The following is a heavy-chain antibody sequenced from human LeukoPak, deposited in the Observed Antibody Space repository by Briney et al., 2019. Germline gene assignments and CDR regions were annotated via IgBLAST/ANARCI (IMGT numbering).Heavy chain of an antibody. CDR3: AAPYCTNGVCYGWFDP. D-gene: IGHD2-8*01. CDR2: IYHSGST. V-gene: IGHV4-4*02. CDR1: GGPISSSNW. J-gene: IGHJ5*02. Sequence: SETLSLTCAVSGGPISSSNWWSWVRQPPGKGLEWIGEIYHSGSTNYNPSLKSRVTISVDKSKNQFSLKLSSVTAADTAVYYCAAPYCTNGVCYGWFDPWGQGTLVTVSS.